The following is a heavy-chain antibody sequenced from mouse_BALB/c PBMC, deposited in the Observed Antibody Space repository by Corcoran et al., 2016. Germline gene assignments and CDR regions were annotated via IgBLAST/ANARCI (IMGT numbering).Heavy chain of an antibody. CDR3: ATLLRPFDY. CDR1: GYSITSGYY. V-gene: IGHV3-6*02. Sequence: DVQLQESGPGLVNPSQSLPLTCSVTGYSITSGYYWNWIRQFPGNKLEWMGYISYDGSNNYNPSLKNRISITRDTSKNQFFLRLNSVTTEDTATYYCATLLRPFDYWGQGTTLTVSS. J-gene: IGHJ2*01. CDR2: ISYDGSN. D-gene: IGHD1-2*01.